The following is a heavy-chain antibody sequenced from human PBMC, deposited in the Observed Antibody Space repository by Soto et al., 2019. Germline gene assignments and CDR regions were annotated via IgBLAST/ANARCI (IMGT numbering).Heavy chain of an antibody. CDR1: GFTFSSYS. J-gene: IGHJ4*02. V-gene: IGHV3-48*02. Sequence: GGSLRLSCAASGFTFSSYSMNWVRQAPGKGLEWVSYISSSSSTIYYADSVKGRFTISRDNAKNSLYLQMNSLRDEDTAVYYCARDLTYYDFWSGYSYWGQGTLVTVSS. D-gene: IGHD3-3*01. CDR2: ISSSSSTI. CDR3: ARDLTYYDFWSGYSY.